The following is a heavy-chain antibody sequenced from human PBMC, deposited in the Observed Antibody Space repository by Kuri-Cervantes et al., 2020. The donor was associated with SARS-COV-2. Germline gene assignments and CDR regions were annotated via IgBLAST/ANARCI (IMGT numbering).Heavy chain of an antibody. V-gene: IGHV1-3*02. J-gene: IGHJ5*02. CDR3: AREAPYSSGAGWFDP. CDR1: GYTFTSYA. CDR2: SNAGNGNT. D-gene: IGHD6-19*01. Sequence: ASVKVSCKASGYTFTSYAMHWVRQAPGQRLEWMGWSNAGNGNTKYSQEFQGRVTITRDTSASTAYMELSSLRSEDMAVYYCAREAPYSSGAGWFDPWGQGTLVTVSS.